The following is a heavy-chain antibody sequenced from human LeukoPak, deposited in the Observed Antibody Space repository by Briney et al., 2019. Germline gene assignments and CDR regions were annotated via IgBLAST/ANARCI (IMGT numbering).Heavy chain of an antibody. CDR3: ARGVVIAPQTFDY. J-gene: IGHJ4*02. D-gene: IGHD2-21*01. Sequence: SETLSLTCTVSGGSVSTIDYYWGWIRQPPGKGLEWIGSVYYSGSTYYNAPLKSRVTISVDTSKNQFSLKLSAVTAADTAVYYCARGVVIAPQTFDYWGQGTLVTVSS. CDR1: GGSVSTIDYY. CDR2: VYYSGST. V-gene: IGHV4-39*07.